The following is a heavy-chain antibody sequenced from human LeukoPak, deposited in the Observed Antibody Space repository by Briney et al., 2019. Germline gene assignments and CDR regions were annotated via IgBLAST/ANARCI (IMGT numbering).Heavy chain of an antibody. J-gene: IGHJ4*02. CDR3: ARDRAGNADY. CDR1: GFTFSSYS. D-gene: IGHD6-19*01. Sequence: GGSLRLSCATSGFTFSSYSMNWVRQAPGKGLEWASYISSSSSTIYYADSVKGRFTISRDNAKNSLYLQMNSLRAEDTAVYYCARDRAGNADYWGQGTLVTVSS. V-gene: IGHV3-48*01. CDR2: ISSSSSTI.